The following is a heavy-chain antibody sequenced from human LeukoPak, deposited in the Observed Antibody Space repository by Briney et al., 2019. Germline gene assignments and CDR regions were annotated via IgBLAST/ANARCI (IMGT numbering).Heavy chain of an antibody. D-gene: IGHD3-22*01. CDR1: GYTFTRYY. J-gene: IGHJ4*02. CDR2: INPNSGGT. V-gene: IGHV1-2*02. Sequence: ASVKVSCKASGYTFTRYYMHWVRQAPGQGLEWMGWINPNSGGTNYAQKFQGRVTMTRDTSISTAYMELSRLRSDDTAVYYCAREIPTHYYDSSGHDYWGQGTLVTVSS. CDR3: AREIPTHYYDSSGHDY.